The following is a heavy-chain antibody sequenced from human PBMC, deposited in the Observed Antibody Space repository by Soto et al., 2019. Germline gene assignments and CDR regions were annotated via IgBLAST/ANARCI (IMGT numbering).Heavy chain of an antibody. J-gene: IGHJ4*02. CDR3: ARDDCSGGSCYSDGRY. Sequence: ASVKVSCKASGYTFTSYGISWVRQAPGQGLEWMGWISGYNGNTNYAQKLQGRVTMTTDTSTSTAYMELRSLRSEDTAVYYCARDDCSGGSCYSDGRYWGQGTLVTVSS. CDR1: GYTFTSYG. V-gene: IGHV1-18*01. D-gene: IGHD2-15*01. CDR2: ISGYNGNT.